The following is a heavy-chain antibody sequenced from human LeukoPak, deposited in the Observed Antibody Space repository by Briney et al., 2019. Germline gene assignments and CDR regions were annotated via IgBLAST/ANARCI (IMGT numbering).Heavy chain of an antibody. D-gene: IGHD3-10*01. Sequence: ASVKVSCKASGYTFTGYYMHWVRQAPGQGLEWMGWISAYNGNTNYAQKLQGRVTMTTDTSTSTAYMELRSLRSDDTAVYYCAYVLLWFGEFRATENWFDPWGQGTLVTVSS. CDR3: AYVLLWFGEFRATENWFDP. CDR2: ISAYNGNT. CDR1: GYTFTGYY. J-gene: IGHJ5*02. V-gene: IGHV1-18*04.